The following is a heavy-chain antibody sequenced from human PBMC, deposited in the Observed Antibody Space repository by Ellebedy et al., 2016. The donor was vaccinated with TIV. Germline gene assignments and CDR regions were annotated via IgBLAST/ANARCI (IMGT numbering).Heavy chain of an antibody. J-gene: IGHJ4*02. Sequence: SETLSLTXTVSGASISTKSYYWGWIRQPPGMGLEWIGSIYYSGNTYYNTSLKSRVTMSVDTSKNQFSLRLRSVTAADTAVYYCARSGSVDAGDYRRFDYWGQGALVTVSS. CDR2: IYYSGNT. CDR3: ARSGSVDAGDYRRFDY. V-gene: IGHV4-39*01. D-gene: IGHD4-17*01. CDR1: GASISTKSYY.